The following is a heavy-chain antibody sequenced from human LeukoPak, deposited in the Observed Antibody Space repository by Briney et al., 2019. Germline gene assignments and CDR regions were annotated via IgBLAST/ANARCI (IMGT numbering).Heavy chain of an antibody. CDR2: ISSSGSTI. CDR1: GFTLCSYE. J-gene: IGHJ5*02. Sequence: GGSLRLSCAASGFTLCSYEMNWVRQAPGKGLEGVSYISSSGSTIYSADSVKGRFTISRDNAKNSLYLQMDSLRAEDTAVYYCARGASGWYPSSWGQGTLVTVSS. V-gene: IGHV3-48*03. CDR3: ARGASGWYPSS. D-gene: IGHD6-19*01.